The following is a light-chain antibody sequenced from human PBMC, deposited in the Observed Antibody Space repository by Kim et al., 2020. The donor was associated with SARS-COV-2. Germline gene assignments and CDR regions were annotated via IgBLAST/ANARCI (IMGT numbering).Light chain of an antibody. CDR3: SSYTRSSSFG. CDR2: DVS. CDR1: SSDIGTYNF. J-gene: IGLJ3*02. V-gene: IGLV2-14*03. Sequence: GQSITISCTGTSSDIGTYNFVSWYQRHPGKAPKLMIYDVSKRPSGISSRFSGSKSGNTASLTISGLQAEDEADYYCSSYTRSSSFGFGGGTQLTVL.